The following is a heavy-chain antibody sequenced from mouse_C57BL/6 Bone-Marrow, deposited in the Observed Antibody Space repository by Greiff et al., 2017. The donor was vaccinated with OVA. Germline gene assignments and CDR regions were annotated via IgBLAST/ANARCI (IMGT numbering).Heavy chain of an antibody. CDR3: ARWGNYGAY. J-gene: IGHJ3*01. CDR1: GYAFSSYW. Sequence: QVHVKQSGAELVKPGASVKISCKASGYAFSSYWMNWVKQRPGKGLEWIGQIYPGDGDTNYNGKFKGKATLTVDKSSSTAYMQLSSLTSEDSAVYYCARWGNYGAYWGQGTLVTVSA. CDR2: IYPGDGDT. D-gene: IGHD2-1*01. V-gene: IGHV1-80*01.